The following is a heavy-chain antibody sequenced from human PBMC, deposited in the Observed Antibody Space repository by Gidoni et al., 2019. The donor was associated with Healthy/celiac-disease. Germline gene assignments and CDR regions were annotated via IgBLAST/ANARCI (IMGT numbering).Heavy chain of an antibody. CDR3: ARVGSSDIVATIDY. V-gene: IGHV3-21*01. Sequence: EVQLVESGGGLVKPGGSLRLSCAASGFTFSSYSMNWVRQAPGKGLEWVSSISSSSSYIYYADSVKGRFTISRDNAKNSLYLQMNSLRAEDTAVYYCARVGSSDIVATIDYWGQGTLVTVSS. D-gene: IGHD5-12*01. J-gene: IGHJ4*02. CDR2: ISSSSSYI. CDR1: GFTFSSYS.